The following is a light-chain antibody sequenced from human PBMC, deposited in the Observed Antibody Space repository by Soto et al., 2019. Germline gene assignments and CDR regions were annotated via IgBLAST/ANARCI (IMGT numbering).Light chain of an antibody. V-gene: IGLV2-14*01. Sequence: QSALTQPASVSGSPGQSITISCTGTSSDVGGYNYVSWYQQHPVKAPKLMIYDVTNRPSGVSDRFSGSNSGNTASLTISGLQAEGEADYYCSSYTSSSTPHVFGTGTKLTVL. CDR2: DVT. CDR1: SSDVGGYNY. CDR3: SSYTSSSTPHV. J-gene: IGLJ1*01.